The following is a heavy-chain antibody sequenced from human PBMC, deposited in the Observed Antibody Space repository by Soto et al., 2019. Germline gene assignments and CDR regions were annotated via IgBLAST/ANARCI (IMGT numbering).Heavy chain of an antibody. J-gene: IGHJ1*01. D-gene: IGHD1-1*01. Sequence: QVQLQESGPGLVKPSQTLSLTCTVSGGSISSGGYYWSWIRQHPGKGLEWIGSIYDSGSTYYNPSLKSRVTISVDASKNQLSLKLASVTAADTAMYYCARGGTRAYFHHWCQGTLVTVSS. CDR1: GGSISSGGYY. CDR2: IYDSGST. V-gene: IGHV4-31*03. CDR3: ARGGTRAYFHH.